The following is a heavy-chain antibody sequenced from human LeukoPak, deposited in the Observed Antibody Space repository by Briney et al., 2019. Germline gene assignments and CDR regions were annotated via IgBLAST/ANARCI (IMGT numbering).Heavy chain of an antibody. V-gene: IGHV3-33*01. D-gene: IGHD1-26*01. J-gene: IGHJ2*01. Sequence: GRSLSLSCAASGFTFSYYGMHWVRQAPGKGLEWVAVTWYDGDSKYYADSVKGRFTISRDNSENTLYLQMNSLRAEDTAVYYCARGASQWVNWYFDHWGRGTLVTVSS. CDR1: GFTFSYYG. CDR3: ARGASQWVNWYFDH. CDR2: TWYDGDSK.